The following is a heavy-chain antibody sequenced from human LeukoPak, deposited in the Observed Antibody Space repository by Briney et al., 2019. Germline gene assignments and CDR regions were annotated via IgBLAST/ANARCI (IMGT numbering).Heavy chain of an antibody. J-gene: IGHJ4*02. CDR3: ARDNDYSNYEYFDY. D-gene: IGHD4-11*01. Sequence: ASVKVSCKASGYTFTGYYMHWVRQAPGQGLEWMGWINPDSGGTNYAQKFQGRVTMTRDTSISTAYMELSRLRSDDTAVYYCARDNDYSNYEYFDYWGQGTLVTVSS. V-gene: IGHV1-2*02. CDR2: INPDSGGT. CDR1: GYTFTGYY.